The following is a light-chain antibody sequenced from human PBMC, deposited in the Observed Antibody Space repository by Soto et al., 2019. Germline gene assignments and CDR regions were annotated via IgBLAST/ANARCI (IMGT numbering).Light chain of an antibody. Sequence: DIQMTQSPSSVSASVGDRVTITCRASQGISSWLAWYQRKPGKAPKLLIYAASSLQSGVPSRFSGSGSGTDFTLTISSLQPEEFATYYCQQLNSYPSWTFGQGTKVDI. J-gene: IGKJ1*01. CDR3: QQLNSYPSWT. CDR2: AAS. CDR1: QGISSW. V-gene: IGKV1-12*02.